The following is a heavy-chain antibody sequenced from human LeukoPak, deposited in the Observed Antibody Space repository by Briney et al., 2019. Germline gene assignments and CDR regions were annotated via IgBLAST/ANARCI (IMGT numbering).Heavy chain of an antibody. CDR2: ISRSSSTI. D-gene: IGHD2-15*01. J-gene: IGHJ4*02. CDR1: GFTFSLYS. Sequence: GGSLRLSCAPSGFTFSLYSMNWVRQAPGKGLEWISNISRSSSTIYYADSVKGRFTISRDDARNSLYLQMDSLRAEDTAIYYCARVLGYCSGANCHAPFDYWGQGTLVTVSS. V-gene: IGHV3-48*01. CDR3: ARVLGYCSGANCHAPFDY.